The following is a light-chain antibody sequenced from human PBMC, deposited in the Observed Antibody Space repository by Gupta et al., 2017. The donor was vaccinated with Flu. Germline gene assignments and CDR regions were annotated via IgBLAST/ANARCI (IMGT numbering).Light chain of an antibody. CDR3: GTWDSSLSAWV. Sequence: QSVLTQPPSVSPAPGQKVTIPCSGSSSNIENNYVSWYQQLPGTAPKLLIYENSKRPSGIPDRFSGSKSDTSATLGITGLQTGDEADYYCGTWDSSLSAWVFGGGTKLTVL. J-gene: IGLJ3*02. CDR2: ENS. CDR1: SSNIENNY. V-gene: IGLV1-51*01.